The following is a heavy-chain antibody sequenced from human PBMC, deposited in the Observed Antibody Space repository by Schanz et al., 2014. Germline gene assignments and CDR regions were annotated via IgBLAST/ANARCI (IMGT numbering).Heavy chain of an antibody. CDR3: ARDRQQLVGRIGYYYGMDV. V-gene: IGHV3-30*02. CDR1: GYSFSDYD. CDR2: LRSDGSRR. D-gene: IGHD6-13*01. J-gene: IGHJ6*02. Sequence: VQLVESGGGVVQPGGSLRLSCVGSGYSFSDYDMYWIRQAPGKGLEWLAFLRSDGSRRDYADSVKGRFTISRDNSKNTLYLQMNSLRAEDTAVYYCARDRQQLVGRIGYYYGMDVWGQGTTVTVSS.